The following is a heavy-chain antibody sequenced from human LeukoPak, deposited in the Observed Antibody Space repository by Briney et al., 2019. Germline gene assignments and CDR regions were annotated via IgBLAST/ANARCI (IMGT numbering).Heavy chain of an antibody. CDR2: IKTDGSLE. V-gene: IGHV3-7*03. CDR1: GFTFSTSW. D-gene: IGHD3-3*01. J-gene: IGHJ3*02. CDR3: ARVFRDAFDI. Sequence: PGGSLRLSCAASGFTFSTSWMSWVRQAPGKGLEWVANIKTDGSLEYYVDSVKGRFTISRDNAKNSLYLQMNSLRAEDTAVYYCARVFRDAFDIWGQGTMVTVSS.